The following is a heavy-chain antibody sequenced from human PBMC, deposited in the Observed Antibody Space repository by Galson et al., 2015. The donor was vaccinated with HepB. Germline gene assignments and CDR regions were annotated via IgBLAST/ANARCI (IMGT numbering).Heavy chain of an antibody. Sequence: SLRLACAASGFTFSDYYTSWIRQAPGKGLEWVSYISSSGSTIYYADSVKGRFTISRDNAKNSLYLQMNSLRAEDTAVYYCARGGGYCSSTSCYTGVDTAMVAVLFDIWGQGTMVTVSS. CDR2: ISSSGSTI. D-gene: IGHD2-2*02. CDR3: ARGGGYCSSTSCYTGVDTAMVAVLFDI. CDR1: GFTFSDYY. V-gene: IGHV3-11*01. J-gene: IGHJ3*02.